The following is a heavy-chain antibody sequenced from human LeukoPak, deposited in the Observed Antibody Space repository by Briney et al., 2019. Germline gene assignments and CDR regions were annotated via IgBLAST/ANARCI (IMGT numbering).Heavy chain of an antibody. CDR3: ARDSVLLWFGELLYNWFDP. CDR2: INHSGST. Sequence: PSETLSLTCAVYGGSFSGYYWSWIRQPPGKGLEWIGEINHSGSTNYNPSLKSRVTMSVETSKNQFSLKLSSVTAAATAVYYCARDSVLLWFGELLYNWFDPWGQGTLVTVSS. V-gene: IGHV4-34*01. CDR1: GGSFSGYY. J-gene: IGHJ5*02. D-gene: IGHD3-10*01.